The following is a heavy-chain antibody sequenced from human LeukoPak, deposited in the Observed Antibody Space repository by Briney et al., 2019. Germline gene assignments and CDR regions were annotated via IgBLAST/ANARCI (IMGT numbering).Heavy chain of an antibody. D-gene: IGHD5-18*01. CDR2: ISSSGNTT. J-gene: IGHJ4*02. CDR3: ARGIFLDTAMVTAGFDY. CDR1: GFTFSDYY. V-gene: IGHV3-11*04. Sequence: GGSLRLSCAASGFTFSDYYMSWIRQAPGKGLECISYISSSGNTTYYADSVKGRFTISRDNAKNSLYLQMNSLRAEDTAVYYCARGIFLDTAMVTAGFDYWGQGTLVTVSS.